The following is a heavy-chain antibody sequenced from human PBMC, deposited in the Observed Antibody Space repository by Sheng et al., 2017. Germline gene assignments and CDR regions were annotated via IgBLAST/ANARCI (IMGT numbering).Heavy chain of an antibody. V-gene: IGHV1-18*01. CDR1: GYIFTSYG. D-gene: IGHD5-12*01. J-gene: IGHJ5*02. CDR3: ARLWGNVVATNWFDP. Sequence: QVQLMQSGAEVKKPGASVKVSCKASGYIFTSYGITWVRHAPGQGLEWMGWISGYNGDTNYVQKFQGRVTMTTDTSTSTAYMELRSLRSDDTAVYYCARLWGNVVATNWFDPWGQGTLVTVSS. CDR2: ISGYNGDT.